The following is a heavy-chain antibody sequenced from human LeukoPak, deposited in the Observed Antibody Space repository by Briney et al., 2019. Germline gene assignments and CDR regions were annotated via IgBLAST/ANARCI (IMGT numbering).Heavy chain of an antibody. V-gene: IGHV1-2*02. CDR1: GYTFTDYY. J-gene: IGHJ3*02. D-gene: IGHD6-19*01. CDR2: MSPYSGGA. Sequence: ASVKVSCKASGYTFTDYYIHWVRQAPGQGLEWMGWMSPYSGGADYAQKFQGRVTMTRDTSISTAYMELSRLRSDDTAVYYCARSPIAVDAFDIWGQGTMVTVSS. CDR3: ARSPIAVDAFDI.